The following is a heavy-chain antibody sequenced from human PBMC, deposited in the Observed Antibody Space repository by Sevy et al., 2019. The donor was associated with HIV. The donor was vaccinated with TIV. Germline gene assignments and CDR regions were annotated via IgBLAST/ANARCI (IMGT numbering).Heavy chain of an antibody. CDR3: ARVFGDIVVVPAAPPYYFDS. CDR2: IYYSGST. D-gene: IGHD2-2*01. CDR1: GGSISSGGYY. J-gene: IGHJ4*02. V-gene: IGHV4-31*03. Sequence: SETLSITCTVSGGSISSGGYYWSWIRQHPGKGLEWIGYIYYSGSTYYNPSLKSRVTISVDTSKNQFSLKLSSVTAADTAVYYCARVFGDIVVVPAAPPYYFDSWGQGTLVTVSS.